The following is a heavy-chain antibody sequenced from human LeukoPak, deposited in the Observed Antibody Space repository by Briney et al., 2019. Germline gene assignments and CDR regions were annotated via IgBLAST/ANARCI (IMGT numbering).Heavy chain of an antibody. D-gene: IGHD3-9*01. CDR3: AHAGRYYDILTGYYSPEYFQH. CDR1: GGDISNYHW. CDR2: IYWDDDK. J-gene: IGHJ1*01. Sequence: TLSLTCTVSGGDISNYHWRWIRQPPGKALEWLALIYWDDDKRYSPSLKSRLTITKDTSKNQVVLTMTNMDPVDTATYYCAHAGRYYDILTGYYSPEYFQHWGQGTLVTVSS. V-gene: IGHV2-5*08.